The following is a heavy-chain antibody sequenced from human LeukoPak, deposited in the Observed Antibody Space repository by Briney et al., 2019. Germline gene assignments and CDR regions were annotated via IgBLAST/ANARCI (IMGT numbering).Heavy chain of an antibody. CDR2: IKKDGSQT. CDR1: GFTFSNKW. J-gene: IGHJ5*02. V-gene: IGHV3-7*03. D-gene: IGHD1-14*01. Sequence: GGSLRLSCVGSGFTFSNKWMTWVRQAPGKGPEWVATIKKDGSQTYYVDSVKGRFTISRDNAQNSLYLQMNGLRVEDTAIYSCARVGWETLNLHFDPWGQGTLVTVSS. CDR3: ARVGWETLNLHFDP.